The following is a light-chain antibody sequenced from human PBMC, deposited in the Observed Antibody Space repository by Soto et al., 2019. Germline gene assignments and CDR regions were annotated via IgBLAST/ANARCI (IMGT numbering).Light chain of an antibody. CDR1: SSDIGYYNS. J-gene: IGLJ2*01. CDR3: SSYTTTSTRV. CDR2: DVS. V-gene: IGLV2-14*01. Sequence: QSALTQPASVSASPGQSITISCTGTSSDIGYYNSVSWYQQHPGTAPQLMIYDVSYRPSGISSRFSGSKSGNTASLTSSGLQPEDEADYFCSSYTTTSTRVFSGGTKLTVL.